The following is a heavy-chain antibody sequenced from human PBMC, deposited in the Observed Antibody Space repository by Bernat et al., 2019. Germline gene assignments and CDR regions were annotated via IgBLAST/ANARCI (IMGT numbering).Heavy chain of an antibody. V-gene: IGHV3-23*01. Sequence: EVQLLESGGGSPQPGGSLRLSCAASGFTFSSYGMSWVRQAPGKGLEWVSTFSGGDGTTYYADSVKGRFTSSRDNSKNTLYLQMNSLRAEDTAVYYCAKDCGGSCYGFHYWGQGTLVTVSS. J-gene: IGHJ4*02. CDR3: AKDCGGSCYGFHY. D-gene: IGHD2-15*01. CDR2: FSGGDGTT. CDR1: GFTFSSYG.